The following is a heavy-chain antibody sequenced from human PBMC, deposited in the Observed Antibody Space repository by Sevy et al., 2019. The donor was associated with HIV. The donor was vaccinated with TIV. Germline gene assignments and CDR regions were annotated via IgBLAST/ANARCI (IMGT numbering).Heavy chain of an antibody. CDR1: GYTFTGDY. CDR2: VYPNSGGT. D-gene: IGHD1-7*01. J-gene: IGHJ6*02. Sequence: ASVKVACKASGYTFTGDYLHWVRQAPGQGLEWMGRVYPNSGGTNYAQKFQGRVTMTRDTSISTAYMELNRLTSDDTAVYYCARDGGGGTTNSGMDVWGQGTTVTVSS. V-gene: IGHV1-2*06. CDR3: ARDGGGGTTNSGMDV.